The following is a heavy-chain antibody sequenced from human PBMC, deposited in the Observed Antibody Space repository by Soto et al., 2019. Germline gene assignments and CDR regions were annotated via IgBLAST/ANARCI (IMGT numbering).Heavy chain of an antibody. D-gene: IGHD6-13*01. CDR3: ARDSGYSSSWHGGWFDP. CDR1: GGTFSSYA. Sequence: QVQLVQSGAEVKKTGSSVKVSCKASGGTFSSYAISWVRQAPGQGLEWMGGIIPIFGTANYAQKFQGRVTITADESTSTAYMELSSLRSEDTAVYYCARDSGYSSSWHGGWFDPWGQGTLVTVSS. V-gene: IGHV1-69*01. CDR2: IIPIFGTA. J-gene: IGHJ5*02.